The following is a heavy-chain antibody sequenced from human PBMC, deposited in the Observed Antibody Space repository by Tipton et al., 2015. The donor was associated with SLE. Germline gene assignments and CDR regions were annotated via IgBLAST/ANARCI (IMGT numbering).Heavy chain of an antibody. CDR1: GFTFSDDY. D-gene: IGHD2-2*01. J-gene: IGHJ4*02. CDR3: ARHSQGHIVVGDFDS. V-gene: IGHV3-11*04. Sequence: SLRLSCAASGFTFSDDYMSWIRQAPGKGLGWVSYISSSGTTIYYADSVKGRFTISRDNAQNSLYLQMNSLRAEDTAVFYCARHSQGHIVVGDFDSWGQGTLVTVSS. CDR2: ISSSGTTI.